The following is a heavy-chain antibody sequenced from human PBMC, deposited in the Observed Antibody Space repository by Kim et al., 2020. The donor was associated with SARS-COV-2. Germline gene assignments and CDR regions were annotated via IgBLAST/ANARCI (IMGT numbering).Heavy chain of an antibody. D-gene: IGHD4-4*01. CDR3: ARARGSDYSNYPRHSLSPGMDV. CDR2: INAGNGNT. Sequence: ASVKVSCKASGYTFTSYAMHWVRQAPGQRLEWMGWINAGNGNTKYSQKFQGRVTITRDTSASTAYMELSSLRSEDTAVYYCARARGSDYSNYPRHSLSPGMDVWGQGTTVTVSS. V-gene: IGHV1-3*01. J-gene: IGHJ6*02. CDR1: GYTFTSYA.